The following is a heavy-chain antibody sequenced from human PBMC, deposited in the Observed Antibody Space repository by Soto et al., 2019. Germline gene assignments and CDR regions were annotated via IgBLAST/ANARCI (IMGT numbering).Heavy chain of an antibody. Sequence: SVKVSCKASGGTFSSYAISWVRQAPGQGLEWMGGIIPIFGTANYAQKFQGRVTITADESTSTAYMELSSLRSEDTAVYYCARDHSQDTAMVTYYYYGMDVWGQGTTVTVSS. CDR3: ARDHSQDTAMVTYYYYGMDV. CDR2: IIPIFGTA. V-gene: IGHV1-69*13. D-gene: IGHD5-18*01. J-gene: IGHJ6*02. CDR1: GGTFSSYA.